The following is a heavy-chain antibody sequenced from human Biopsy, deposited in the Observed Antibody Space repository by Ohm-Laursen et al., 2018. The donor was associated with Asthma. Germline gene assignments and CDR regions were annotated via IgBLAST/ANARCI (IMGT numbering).Heavy chain of an antibody. J-gene: IGHJ5*02. Sequence: GSSVKVSCKASAYTFIGYHLHWVRQAPGEGLEWMGRINPNGGATIYAQKFQGRVTMTRDTFISTAYMELSRLTSDDTAVYYCARVQKSPGDRWFDPWGQGTLVTVSS. D-gene: IGHD7-27*01. CDR2: INPNGGAT. V-gene: IGHV1-2*06. CDR1: AYTFIGYH. CDR3: ARVQKSPGDRWFDP.